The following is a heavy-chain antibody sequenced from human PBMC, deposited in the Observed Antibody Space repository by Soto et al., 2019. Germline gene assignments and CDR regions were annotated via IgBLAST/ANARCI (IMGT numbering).Heavy chain of an antibody. CDR2: IIPILGIA. CDR3: ASLANPQGGYYGSGNTDY. V-gene: IGHV1-69*02. J-gene: IGHJ4*02. CDR1: GGTFSSYT. Sequence: QVQLVQSGAEVKKPGSSVKVSCKASGGTFSSYTISWVRQAPGQGLEWMGRIIPILGIANYAQKFQGRVTITADKSTSTAYMELSSLRSEDTAVYYCASLANPQGGYYGSGNTDYWGQGTLVTVSS. D-gene: IGHD3-10*01.